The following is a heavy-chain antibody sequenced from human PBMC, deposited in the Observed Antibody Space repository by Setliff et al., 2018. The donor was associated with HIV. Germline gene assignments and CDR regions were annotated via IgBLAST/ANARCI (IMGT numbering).Heavy chain of an antibody. CDR2: IIPISGTA. V-gene: IGHV1-69*05. J-gene: IGHJ1*01. Sequence: SVKVSCKASGGTFSNYGMSWVRQAPGQGLEWMGGIIPISGTANYAQKFQGRVTITTDESTSTAYMELRSLRSDDTAVYYCARVVVRGVTFIAEYFQHWGQGTLVTVSS. CDR3: ARVVVRGVTFIAEYFQH. CDR1: GGTFSNYG. D-gene: IGHD3-10*01.